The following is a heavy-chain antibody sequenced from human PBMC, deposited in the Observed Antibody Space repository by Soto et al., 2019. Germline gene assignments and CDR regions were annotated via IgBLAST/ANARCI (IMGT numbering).Heavy chain of an antibody. D-gene: IGHD2-8*01. V-gene: IGHV3-23*01. CDR1: GFTFSNYA. J-gene: IGHJ4*02. Sequence: EVQLLESGGGLVQPGGSLRLSCAASGFTFSNYAMSWVRQAPGKGLEWVSAISAGGGSTYYPDSVKGRFTISRDNPQKTLYLQMSSLRAEDTAVYYCAKDKYGGHIGTKGFDYGGQGTLVTVSS. CDR3: AKDKYGGHIGTKGFDY. CDR2: ISAGGGST.